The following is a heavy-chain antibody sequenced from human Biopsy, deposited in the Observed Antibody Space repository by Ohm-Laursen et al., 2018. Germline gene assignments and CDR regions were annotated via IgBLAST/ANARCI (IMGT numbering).Heavy chain of an antibody. V-gene: IGHV4-59*07. Sequence: SDTLSLTCTVSGGPIDSYYWSWIRQPPGQALEWIGYIYFTGRTSYNPSLKSRVTMSVNTSKKQFSLRLSFVTAADTAVYYCACACYNPDWNFDLWGRGTRVTVSS. J-gene: IGHJ2*01. CDR2: IYFTGRT. D-gene: IGHD5-24*01. CDR1: GGPIDSYY. CDR3: ACACYNPDWNFDL.